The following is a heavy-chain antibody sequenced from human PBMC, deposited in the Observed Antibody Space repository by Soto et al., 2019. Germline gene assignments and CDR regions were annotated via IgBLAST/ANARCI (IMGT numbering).Heavy chain of an antibody. D-gene: IGHD6-19*01. J-gene: IGHJ4*02. Sequence: HPGGSLRLSCAASGFTFSDYAMHWVRQAPGKGLEWVAVVSHDGRNTHYADSVKGRFTISRDSSKNTVSLEMTSLRAVDTAVYYYAKGGRQWLVTSDFNYWGQGALVTVSS. CDR2: VSHDGRNT. V-gene: IGHV3-30*18. CDR3: AKGGRQWLVTSDFNY. CDR1: GFTFSDYA.